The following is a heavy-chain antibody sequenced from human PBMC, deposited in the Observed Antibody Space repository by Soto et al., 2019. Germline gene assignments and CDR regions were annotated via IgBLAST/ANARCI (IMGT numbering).Heavy chain of an antibody. D-gene: IGHD3-22*01. CDR2: IYYSGST. J-gene: IGHJ3*02. CDR1: GGSISSYY. CDR3: ARDFSTQYYDSSGRAFDI. Sequence: SATLSLTCTVSGGSISSYYWSWIRQPPGKGLEWIGYIYYSGSTNYNPSLKSRVTISVDTYKNQFSLKLSSVTAADTAVYYCARDFSTQYYDSSGRAFDIWGQGTMVTVSS. V-gene: IGHV4-59*01.